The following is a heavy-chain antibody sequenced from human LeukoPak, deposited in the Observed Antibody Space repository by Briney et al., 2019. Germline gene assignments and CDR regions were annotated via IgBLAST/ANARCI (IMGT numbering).Heavy chain of an antibody. CDR2: ISSSSTYI. Sequence: SXXTFXXXSMNWVRQAPGKGLEWVSSISSSSTYIYYADSVKGRFTISRDNAKNSLYLQMNSLRAEDTAVYYCXXXXXXXXXXXXXXDLWGRGTLVTVSS. CDR3: XXXXXXXXXXXXXXDL. V-gene: IGHV3-21*01. CDR1: XXTFXXXS. J-gene: IGHJ2*01.